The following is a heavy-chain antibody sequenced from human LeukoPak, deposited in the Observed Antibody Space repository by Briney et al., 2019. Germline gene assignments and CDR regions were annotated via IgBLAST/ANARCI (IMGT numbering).Heavy chain of an antibody. CDR1: GGSISSSSYY. V-gene: IGHV4-39*01. J-gene: IGHJ4*02. D-gene: IGHD6-19*01. Sequence: SETLSLTCTVSGGSISSSSYYWGWIRQPPGKGLEGIGRIYYSGSTYYNPSLKSRVTISVDTSKNQFSLKLSSVTAADTAVYYCARLRLADFDYWGQGTLVTVSS. CDR3: ARLRLADFDY. CDR2: IYYSGST.